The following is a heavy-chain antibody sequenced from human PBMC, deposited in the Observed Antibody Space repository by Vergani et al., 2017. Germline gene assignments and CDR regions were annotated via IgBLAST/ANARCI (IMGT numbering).Heavy chain of an antibody. CDR1: GYTFTDHY. CDR3: ATPQTVTTGGMEV. V-gene: IGHV1-69-2*01. J-gene: IGHJ6*02. Sequence: EVQLVQSGAEVKKPGATMKISCKVSGYTFTDHYMHWVKQAPGKGLELMGRVVPEDGETIYAEKFKGRVTIAADTSTDTAHLELSSLRSEDTAVYYCATPQTVTTGGMEVWGQGTTVIVSS. CDR2: VVPEDGET. D-gene: IGHD4-17*01.